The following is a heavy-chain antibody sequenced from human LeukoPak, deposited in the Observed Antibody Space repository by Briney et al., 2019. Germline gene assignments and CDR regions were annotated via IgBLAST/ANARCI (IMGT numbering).Heavy chain of an antibody. CDR2: ISSSSSYT. Sequence: GGSLRLSCAASGFTFSDYYMSWIRQAPGKGLEWVSYISSSSSYTNYADSVKGRFTTSRDNAKNSLYLQMNSLRAEDTAVYYCARDSLSSIAARPVDYWGQGTLVTVSS. CDR1: GFTFSDYY. J-gene: IGHJ4*02. CDR3: ARDSLSSIAARPVDY. D-gene: IGHD6-6*01. V-gene: IGHV3-11*06.